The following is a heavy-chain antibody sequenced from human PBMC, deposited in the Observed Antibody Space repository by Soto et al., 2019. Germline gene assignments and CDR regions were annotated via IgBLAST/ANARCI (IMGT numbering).Heavy chain of an antibody. CDR1: GFTFSSYS. Sequence: GGSLRLSCAASGFTFSSYSMNWVRQAPGKGLEWVSSISSSSSYIYYADSVKGRFTISRDNAKNSLYLQMNSLRAEDTAVYYCARDPYYYDSSGYDEYFQHWGQGTLVTVS. J-gene: IGHJ1*01. D-gene: IGHD3-22*01. CDR3: ARDPYYYDSSGYDEYFQH. V-gene: IGHV3-21*01. CDR2: ISSSSSYI.